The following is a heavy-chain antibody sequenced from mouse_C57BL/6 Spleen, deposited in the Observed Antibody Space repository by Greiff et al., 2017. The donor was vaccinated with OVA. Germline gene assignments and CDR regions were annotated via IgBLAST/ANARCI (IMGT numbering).Heavy chain of an antibody. V-gene: IGHV1-80*01. CDR1: GYAFSSYW. CDR3: ARGITTVVNAMDY. J-gene: IGHJ4*01. D-gene: IGHD1-1*01. Sequence: QVQLQQSGAELVKPGASVKISCKASGYAFSSYWMNWVKQRPGKGLEWIGQIYPGDGDTNYNGKFKGKATLTADKSSSTAYMQLSSLTSEDSAVYFCARGITTVVNAMDYWGQGTSVTVSS. CDR2: IYPGDGDT.